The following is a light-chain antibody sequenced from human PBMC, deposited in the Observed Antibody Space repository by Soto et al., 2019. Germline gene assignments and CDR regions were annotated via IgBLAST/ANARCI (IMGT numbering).Light chain of an antibody. CDR3: QQGHNWPLT. Sequence: EIVMTQSPATLSVSPGERATLSCRASQSISTELAWYQQKPGQPPRLLIYSASTRATGVPARFTGSGSGSEFTLTVSGLQSEDFAVYYCQQGHNWPLTFGPGTRLEI. J-gene: IGKJ2*01. CDR2: SAS. CDR1: QSISTE. V-gene: IGKV3-15*01.